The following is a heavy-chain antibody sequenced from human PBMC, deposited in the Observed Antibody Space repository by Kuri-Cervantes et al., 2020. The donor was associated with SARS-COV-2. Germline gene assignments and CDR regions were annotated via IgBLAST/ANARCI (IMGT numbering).Heavy chain of an antibody. V-gene: IGHV4-39*07. J-gene: IGHJ4*02. D-gene: IGHD3-10*01. Sequence: GSLRLSCTVSGGSISSYYWGWIRQPPGKGLEWIGSIYYSGSTYYNPSLKSRVTISVDTSKNQFSLKLSSVTAADTAVYYCAAGGAAPVWGQGTLVTVSS. CDR3: AAGGAAPV. CDR2: IYYSGST. CDR1: GGSISSYY.